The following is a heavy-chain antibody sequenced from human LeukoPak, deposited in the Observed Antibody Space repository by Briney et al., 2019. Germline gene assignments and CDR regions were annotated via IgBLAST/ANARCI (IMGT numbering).Heavy chain of an antibody. CDR1: ASSICSNGYY. V-gene: IGHV4-39*01. Sequence: SETLSLTCTVSASSICSNGYYWGWIRQPPGKGLEWIGSFYYTGSTFYSPSLKSRVTISVDTSKNQFSLKLSSVTAADTAVYYCARRSGTYHAFDIWGQGTMVTVSS. CDR2: FYYTGST. CDR3: ARRSGTYHAFDI. J-gene: IGHJ3*02. D-gene: IGHD1-26*01.